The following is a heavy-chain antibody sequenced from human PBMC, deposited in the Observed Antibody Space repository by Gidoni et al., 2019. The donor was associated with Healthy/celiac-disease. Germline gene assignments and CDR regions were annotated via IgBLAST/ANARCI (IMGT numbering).Heavy chain of an antibody. J-gene: IGHJ6*03. V-gene: IGHV3-30*02. D-gene: IGHD2-2*01. Sequence: QVQLVESGGGVVQPGGSLRLSCAASGFTFSSYGMHWVRQAPGKGLEWVACIRYDGSNTYYADSVKGRFTISRDKSKNTLYLQMNSLRAEYTAVYYCAKALGVPAEDVWGKGTTVTVSS. CDR1: GFTFSSYG. CDR3: AKALGVPAEDV. CDR2: IRYDGSNT.